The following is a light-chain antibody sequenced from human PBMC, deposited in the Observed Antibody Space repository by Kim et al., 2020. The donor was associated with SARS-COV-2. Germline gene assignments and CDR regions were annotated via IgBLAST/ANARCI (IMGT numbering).Light chain of an antibody. CDR1: SSDVGRYNY. Sequence: GPSTTISCTGTSSDVGRYNYVSWYRQYPGKAPKLLIYEVYKRPSGVSDRFSGSKSGNTASLTISGLQAEDEADYYCSSYTSSSTSVFGGGTQLTVL. V-gene: IGLV2-14*01. J-gene: IGLJ3*02. CDR3: SSYTSSSTSV. CDR2: EVY.